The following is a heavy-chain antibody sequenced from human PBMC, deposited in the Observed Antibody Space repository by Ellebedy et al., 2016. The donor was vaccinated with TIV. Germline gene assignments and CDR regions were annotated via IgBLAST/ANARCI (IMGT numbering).Heavy chain of an antibody. V-gene: IGHV3-33*01. Sequence: PGGSLRLSCAASGFTFSTHVIHWVRQAPGKGLEWVAVVWYDESTKNYADSVKGRFSISRDNSKNTLYLQMNSLRAEDTAVYYCARGRRYDSSGYYYNYWGQGTLVTVSS. CDR3: ARGRRYDSSGYYYNY. CDR1: GFTFSTHV. J-gene: IGHJ4*02. D-gene: IGHD3-22*01. CDR2: VWYDESTK.